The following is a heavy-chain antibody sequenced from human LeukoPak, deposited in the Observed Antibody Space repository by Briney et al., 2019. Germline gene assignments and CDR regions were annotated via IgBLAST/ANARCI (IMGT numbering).Heavy chain of an antibody. CDR2: ISSSGGST. CDR1: GFTFSSYA. D-gene: IGHD3-22*01. CDR3: AKANHATDYYDSSGYYDD. J-gene: IGHJ4*02. Sequence: GGSLRLSCAASGFTFSSYAMSWVRQAPGKGLEWVSAISSSGGSTYYADSVKGRFTISRDNSKNTLYLQMNSLRAEDTAVYYCAKANHATDYYDSSGYYDDWGQGTLVTVSS. V-gene: IGHV3-23*01.